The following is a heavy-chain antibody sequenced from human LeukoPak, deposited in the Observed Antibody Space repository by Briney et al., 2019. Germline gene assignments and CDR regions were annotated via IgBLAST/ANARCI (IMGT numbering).Heavy chain of an antibody. Sequence: GGSLRLSCAVSGFTFSSYAMSWVRQAPGKGLEWVSAISGSGGSTYYADSVKGRFTISRDNSKNTLYLQMNSLRAEDTAVYYCAKDGYDLGDAFDIWGQGTMVTVSS. CDR3: AKDGYDLGDAFDI. D-gene: IGHD3-16*01. CDR2: ISGSGGST. CDR1: GFTFSSYA. V-gene: IGHV3-23*01. J-gene: IGHJ3*02.